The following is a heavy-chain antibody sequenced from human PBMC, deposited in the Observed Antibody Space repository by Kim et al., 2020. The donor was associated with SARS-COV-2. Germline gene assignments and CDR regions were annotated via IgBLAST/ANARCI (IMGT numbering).Heavy chain of an antibody. J-gene: IGHJ5*02. V-gene: IGHV3-7*01. CDR2: IRHDASAK. Sequence: GGSLRLSCAASGFTFSSSSMTWVRQAPGKGLEWVSHIRHDASAKNYADSSKGRFTISRDNAKNSLYLQMNSLRAEDTAVYYCVKGGWFGLSWGQGILVTVSS. CDR1: GFTFSSSS. CDR3: VKGGWFGLS. D-gene: IGHD3-10*01.